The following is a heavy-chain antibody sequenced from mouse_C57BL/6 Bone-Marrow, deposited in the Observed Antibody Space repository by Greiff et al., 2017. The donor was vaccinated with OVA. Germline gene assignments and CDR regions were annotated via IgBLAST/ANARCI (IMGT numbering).Heavy chain of an antibody. D-gene: IGHD3-2*02. V-gene: IGHV1-50*01. CDR3: ARGEQLRLRGFAY. CDR1: GYTFTSYW. Sequence: QVQLQQPGAELVKPGASVKLSCKASGYTFTSYWMQWVKQRPGQGLEWIGEIDPSDSYTNYNQKFKGKATLTVVTSSSTAYMQLSSLTSEDSAVYYCARGEQLRLRGFAYWGQGTLVTVSA. J-gene: IGHJ3*01. CDR2: IDPSDSYT.